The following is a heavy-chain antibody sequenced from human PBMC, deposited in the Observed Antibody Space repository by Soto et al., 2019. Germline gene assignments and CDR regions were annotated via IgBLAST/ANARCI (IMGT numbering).Heavy chain of an antibody. D-gene: IGHD5-12*01. Sequence: QVQLVQSGAEVKKPGSSVKVSCKASGGTFSSYTISWVRQAPGQGLEWMGRIIPILGIANYAQKFQGRVTIXXDKSTSTAYMELSSLRSEDTAVYYCAGGSYDGYGPWGQGTLVTVSS. CDR1: GGTFSSYT. CDR3: AGGSYDGYGP. V-gene: IGHV1-69*02. J-gene: IGHJ5*02. CDR2: IIPILGIA.